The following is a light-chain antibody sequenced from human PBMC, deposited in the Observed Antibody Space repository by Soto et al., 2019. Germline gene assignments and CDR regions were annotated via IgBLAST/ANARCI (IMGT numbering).Light chain of an antibody. CDR2: GAS. J-gene: IGKJ1*01. Sequence: EIVMTQSPATLSVSPGERATLSCRASQSVSSNLAWYQQKPGQAPRLLIYGASTRATGIPARFSGSGSGTDFTLTISRLEPEDFAVYYCHQYENWPQTFGQGTKVDIK. CDR3: HQYENWPQT. CDR1: QSVSSN. V-gene: IGKV3-15*01.